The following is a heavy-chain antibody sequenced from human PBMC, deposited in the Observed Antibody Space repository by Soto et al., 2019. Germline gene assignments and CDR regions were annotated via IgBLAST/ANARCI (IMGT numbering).Heavy chain of an antibody. CDR2: IYWDDDK. D-gene: IGHD6-25*01. J-gene: IGHJ4*02. CDR1: GFSLSTSGVG. V-gene: IGHV2-5*02. CDR3: AHSNISASLDY. Sequence: QITLKESGPTLVKPTQTLTLTRTFSGFSLSTSGVGVGWIRQPPGKALEWLALIYWDDDKRYSPSLKSRLTIIKDTSKNQVVLTMTNMDPVDTATYYCAHSNISASLDYWGQGTLVTVSS.